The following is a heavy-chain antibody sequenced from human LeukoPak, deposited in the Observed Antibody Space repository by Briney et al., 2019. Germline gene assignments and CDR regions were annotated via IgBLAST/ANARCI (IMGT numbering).Heavy chain of an antibody. V-gene: IGHV3-7*01. J-gene: IGHJ6*02. Sequence: GGSLRLSCAASGFTSSNYWMAWVRQTPGKGLEWVANINPDGSAKNYVDSVEGRFTISRENAKNSLYLQMNSLRAEDTAVYYCARPNNSWDYYGMDVWGQGTTVTVSS. CDR1: GFTSSNYW. CDR2: INPDGSAK. CDR3: ARPNNSWDYYGMDV. D-gene: IGHD1-1*01.